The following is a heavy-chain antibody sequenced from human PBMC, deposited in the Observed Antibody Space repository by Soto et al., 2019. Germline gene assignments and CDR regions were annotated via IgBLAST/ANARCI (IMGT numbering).Heavy chain of an antibody. D-gene: IGHD3-10*01. J-gene: IGHJ6*03. CDR1: GFTFSSYA. CDR2: ISSNGGST. Sequence: GGSLRLSCAASGFTFSSYAMHWVRQAPGKGLEYVSAISSNGGSTYYANSVKGRFTISRDNSKNTLYLQMGSLRAEDMAVYYCARVTMVRGVIPQKYYYYYYYMDVWGKGTTVTVSS. CDR3: ARVTMVRGVIPQKYYYYYYYMDV. V-gene: IGHV3-64*01.